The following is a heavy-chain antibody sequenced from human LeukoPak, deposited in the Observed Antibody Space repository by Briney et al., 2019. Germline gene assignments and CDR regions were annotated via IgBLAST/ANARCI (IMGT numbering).Heavy chain of an antibody. CDR3: PSFHSRGWYYY. V-gene: IGHV1-46*01. D-gene: IGHD6-19*01. CDR1: GYTFTSYY. CDR2: INPSGGST. J-gene: IGHJ4*02. Sequence: ASVKVSCKASGYTFTSYYMHWVRQAPGQGLEWMGIINPSGGSTSYAQKFQGRVTMTRDTSTSTVYMELSSLRSEDTAVYYCPSFHSRGWYYYWGQGTLVTVSS.